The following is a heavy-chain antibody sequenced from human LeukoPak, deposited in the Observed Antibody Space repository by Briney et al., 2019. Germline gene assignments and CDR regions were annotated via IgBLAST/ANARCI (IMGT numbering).Heavy chain of an antibody. CDR3: AKATKTRIQLFFDY. CDR1: GFTFSSYA. Sequence: GGSLRLSCAASGFTFSSYAMSWVRQAPGKGLEWVSAISGSGGSTYYADPVKGRFTISRDNSKNTLYQQMNSLRAEDTAVYYYAKATKTRIQLFFDYWGQGTLVTVSS. D-gene: IGHD5-18*01. CDR2: ISGSGGST. J-gene: IGHJ4*02. V-gene: IGHV3-23*01.